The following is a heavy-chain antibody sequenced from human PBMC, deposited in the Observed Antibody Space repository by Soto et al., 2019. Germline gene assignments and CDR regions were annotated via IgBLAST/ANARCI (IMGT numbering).Heavy chain of an antibody. D-gene: IGHD6-6*01. Sequence: SLKVSCKASGGTFSSYAISWVRQAPGQGLEWMGGIIPIFGTANYAQKFQGRVTITADESTSTAYMELSSLRSEDTAVYYCARVRAARGYYYGMDVWGQGTTVTVSS. V-gene: IGHV1-69*13. CDR1: GGTFSSYA. CDR3: ARVRAARGYYYGMDV. J-gene: IGHJ6*02. CDR2: IIPIFGTA.